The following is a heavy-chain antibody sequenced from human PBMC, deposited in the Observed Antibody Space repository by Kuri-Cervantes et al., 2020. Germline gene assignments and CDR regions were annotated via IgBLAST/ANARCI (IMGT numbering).Heavy chain of an antibody. V-gene: IGHV1-2*04. D-gene: IGHD3-16*01. J-gene: IGHJ6*02. CDR1: GYSFTSYG. CDR3: ARGGELGVDQGHYYYGMDV. CDR2: INPNSGGT. Sequence: ASVKVSCKASGYSFTSYGMHRVRQAPGQGLEWMGWINPNSGGTNYAQKFQGWVTMTRDTSISTAYMELSRLRSEDTALYYCARGGELGVDQGHYYYGMDVWGQGTTVTVSS.